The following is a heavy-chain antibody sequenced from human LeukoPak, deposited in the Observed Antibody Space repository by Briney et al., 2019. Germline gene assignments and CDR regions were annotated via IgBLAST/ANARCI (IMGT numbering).Heavy chain of an antibody. J-gene: IGHJ4*02. CDR2: ISAYNGNT. CDR3: ARDSVSMITFGGDIPRPFDY. D-gene: IGHD3-16*02. Sequence: GASVKVSCKASGYTFTSYGISWVRQAPGQGLEWMGWISAYNGNTNYAQKLQGRVTMTTDTSTSTAYMELRSLRSDDTAVYYCARDSVSMITFGGDIPRPFDYWGQGTLVTVSS. V-gene: IGHV1-18*01. CDR1: GYTFTSYG.